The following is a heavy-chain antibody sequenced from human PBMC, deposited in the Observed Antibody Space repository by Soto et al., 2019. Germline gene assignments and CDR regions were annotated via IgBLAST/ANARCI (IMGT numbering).Heavy chain of an antibody. V-gene: IGHV3-23*01. D-gene: IGHD3-3*01. J-gene: IGHJ4*02. CDR1: GFTFSSYA. CDR2: ISGSGGST. Sequence: GGSLRLSCAASGFTFSSYAMSWVRQAPGKGLEWVSAISGSGGSTYYADSVKGRFTISRDNSKNTLYLQMNSLRAEDTAVYYCANSNYDFWSGYYTDYWGQGTLVTVSS. CDR3: ANSNYDFWSGYYTDY.